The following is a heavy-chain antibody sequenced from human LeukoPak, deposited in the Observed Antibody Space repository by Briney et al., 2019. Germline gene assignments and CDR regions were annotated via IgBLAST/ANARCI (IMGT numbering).Heavy chain of an antibody. Sequence: PGGSLRLSCAASGFTFSSYAMHWVRQAPGKGLEWVAVISYDGSNKCYADSVKGRFTISRDNSKNTLYLQMNSLRAEDTAVYYCAVFGVVTSFDYWGQGTLVTVSS. CDR2: ISYDGSNK. CDR3: AVFGVVTSFDY. CDR1: GFTFSSYA. V-gene: IGHV3-30-3*01. D-gene: IGHD3-3*01. J-gene: IGHJ4*02.